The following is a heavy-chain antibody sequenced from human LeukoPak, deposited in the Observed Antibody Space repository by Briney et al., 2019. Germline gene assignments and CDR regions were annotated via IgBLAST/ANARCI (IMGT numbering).Heavy chain of an antibody. Sequence: SVKVSCKASGGTFSSHAISWVRQAPGQGHDWMGGMILILGTPNYAQKFQGRVTITADESTSTAYMELSSLRSDDTAVYYCASRTYFYDSSGYYYAPFDFWGQGTLVTVSS. CDR2: MILILGTP. V-gene: IGHV1-69*13. D-gene: IGHD3-22*01. J-gene: IGHJ4*02. CDR1: GGTFSSHA. CDR3: ASRTYFYDSSGYYYAPFDF.